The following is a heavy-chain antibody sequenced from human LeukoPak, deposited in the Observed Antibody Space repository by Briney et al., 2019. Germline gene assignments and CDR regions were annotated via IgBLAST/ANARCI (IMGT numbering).Heavy chain of an antibody. CDR3: ARWGFTRYCSGGSCYGGDY. J-gene: IGHJ4*02. V-gene: IGHV4-31*03. CDR1: GGSISSGGYY. CDR2: IYGSGST. D-gene: IGHD2-15*01. Sequence: SENLSLTCTVSGGSISSGGYYWSWIRQHPGKGLEWIGFIYGSGSTYYKSSLKSRVTISVDTSKNQFSLKLTSVTAADTAVYYCARWGFTRYCSGGSCYGGDYWGQGTLVTVSS.